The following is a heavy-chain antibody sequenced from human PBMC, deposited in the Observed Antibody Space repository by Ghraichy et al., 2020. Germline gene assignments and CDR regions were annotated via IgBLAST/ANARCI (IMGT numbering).Heavy chain of an antibody. CDR1: GYTFTSYG. D-gene: IGHD2-15*01. Sequence: ASVKVSCKASGYTFTSYGISWVRQAPRQGLEWMGWISAYNGNTNYAQKLQGRVTMTTDTSTSTAYMELRSLRSDDTAVYYCARGEVVAATYDAFDIWGQGTMVTVSS. V-gene: IGHV1-18*01. J-gene: IGHJ3*02. CDR3: ARGEVVAATYDAFDI. CDR2: ISAYNGNT.